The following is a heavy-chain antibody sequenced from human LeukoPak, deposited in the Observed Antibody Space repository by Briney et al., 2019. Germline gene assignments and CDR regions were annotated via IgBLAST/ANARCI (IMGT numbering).Heavy chain of an antibody. CDR3: TRDLSGSFPG. CDR2: IYTSGRI. D-gene: IGHD2-15*01. V-gene: IGHV4-4*07. Sequence: PSETLSRTCTVSGGSINRYYWSWIRQPAGKGLEWLGLIYTSGRINYNSSLKSRLTISVGKSKNQFSLELRSVTAADTAVYYCTRDLSGSFPGWGQGTLVTVSS. J-gene: IGHJ4*02. CDR1: GGSINRYY.